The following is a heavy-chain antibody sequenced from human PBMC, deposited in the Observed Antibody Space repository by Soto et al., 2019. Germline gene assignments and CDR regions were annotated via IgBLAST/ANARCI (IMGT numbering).Heavy chain of an antibody. CDR2: ISSNGGST. J-gene: IGHJ4*02. CDR3: VRTRYIAVAGNDYFDY. Sequence: PGGSLRLSCSASGFTFSSYVMHWVRQATGKGLEYVSAISSNGGSTYYADSVKGRFTISRDNSKNTLYLQMSSLRAEDTAVYYCVRTRYIAVAGNDYFDYWGQGTLVTVSS. V-gene: IGHV3-64D*08. CDR1: GFTFSSYV. D-gene: IGHD6-19*01.